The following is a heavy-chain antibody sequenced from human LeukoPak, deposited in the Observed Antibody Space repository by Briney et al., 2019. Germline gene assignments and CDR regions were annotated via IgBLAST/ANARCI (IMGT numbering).Heavy chain of an antibody. Sequence: GASVKVSCKASGGIFSSYAISWVRQAPGQGLEWMGGIIPIFGTANYAQKFQGRVTITTDESTSTAYMELSSLRSEDTAVYYCARVPYYYGSGTPYYFDYWGQGTLVTVSS. CDR3: ARVPYYYGSGTPYYFDY. CDR2: IIPIFGTA. D-gene: IGHD3-10*01. J-gene: IGHJ4*02. V-gene: IGHV1-69*05. CDR1: GGIFSSYA.